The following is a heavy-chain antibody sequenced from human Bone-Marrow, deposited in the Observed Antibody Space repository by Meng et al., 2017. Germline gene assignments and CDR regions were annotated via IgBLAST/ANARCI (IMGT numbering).Heavy chain of an antibody. V-gene: IGHV3-48*03. CDR3: AREKSRRYYYYGMDV. Sequence: GGSLRLSCAASGFTVSSNYMNWVRQAPGKGLEWVSYISSSGSTIYYADSVKGRFTISRDNAKNSLYLQMNSLRAEDTAVYYCAREKSRRYYYYGMDVWGQGTTVTVSS. CDR1: GFTVSSNY. J-gene: IGHJ6*02. D-gene: IGHD3-3*01. CDR2: ISSSGSTI.